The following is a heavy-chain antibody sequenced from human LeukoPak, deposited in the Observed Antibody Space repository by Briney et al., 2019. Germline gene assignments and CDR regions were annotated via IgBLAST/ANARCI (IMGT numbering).Heavy chain of an antibody. CDR1: GFSFSSCC. CDR3: VRDGMGVIKAFDI. V-gene: IGHV3-7*05. D-gene: IGHD3-10*01. J-gene: IGHJ3*02. CDR2: IKPDRSQT. Sequence: PGGSLRLSCVVSGFSFSSCCMSWVRQAPGKGLEGVANIKPDRSQTYYVDSVKGRFTISRDNAKNSLYLQMSSLRAEDTAVYYCVRDGMGVIKAFDIWGQGTMVTVSS.